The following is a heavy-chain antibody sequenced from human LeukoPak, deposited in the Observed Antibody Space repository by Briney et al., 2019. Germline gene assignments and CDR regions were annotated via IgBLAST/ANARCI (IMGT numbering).Heavy chain of an antibody. CDR1: GFTFDDYA. CDR3: AKEVVAATRWANWFDP. CDR2: ISWNSGSI. D-gene: IGHD2-15*01. V-gene: IGHV3-9*01. J-gene: IGHJ5*02. Sequence: PGRSLRLSCAASGFTFDDYAMHWVRQAPGKGLEWVSGISWNSGSIGYADSVKGRFTISRDNAKNSLYLQMNSLRAEDTALYYCAKEVVAATRWANWFDPWGQGTLVTVSS.